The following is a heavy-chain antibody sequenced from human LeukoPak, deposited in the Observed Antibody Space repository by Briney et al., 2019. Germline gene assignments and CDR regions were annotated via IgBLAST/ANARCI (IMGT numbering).Heavy chain of an antibody. CDR1: GFTFDDYA. CDR2: ISWNSGSI. V-gene: IGHV3-9*03. Sequence: GGSLRLSCAASGFTFDDYAMHWVRQAPGKGLEWVSGISWNSGSIGYADSVKGRFTISRDNAKNSLYLHMNSLRAEDMALYYCAKDVTGYSSGWFIYWGQGTLVTVSS. CDR3: AKDVTGYSSGWFIY. D-gene: IGHD6-19*01. J-gene: IGHJ4*02.